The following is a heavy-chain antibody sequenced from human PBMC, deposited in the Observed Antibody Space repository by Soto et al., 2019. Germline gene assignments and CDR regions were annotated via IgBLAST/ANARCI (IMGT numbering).Heavy chain of an antibody. J-gene: IGHJ6*02. D-gene: IGHD3-3*01. CDR1: GFTFSSYG. CDR3: AKDLDSHGREYYYYYYGMDV. V-gene: IGHV3-30*18. CDR2: ISYDGSNK. Sequence: QPGGSLRLSCAASGFTFSSYGMHWVRQAPGKGLEWVAVISYDGSNKYYADSVKGRFTISRDNSKNTLYLQMNSLRAEDTAVYYCAKDLDSHGREYYYYYYGMDVWGQGTTVTVSS.